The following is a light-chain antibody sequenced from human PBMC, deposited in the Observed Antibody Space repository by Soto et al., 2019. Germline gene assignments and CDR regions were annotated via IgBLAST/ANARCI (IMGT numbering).Light chain of an antibody. CDR3: SSYTSSSTPYV. CDR1: SSDVGGYNY. CDR2: EVS. J-gene: IGLJ1*01. Sequence: QSVLTQPASVSGSPGQSITISCTGTSSDVGGYNYVSWYQQHPGKAPKLMISEVSNRPSGVSNRFSGSKSGNTASLTISGLQAEDEADYYCSSYTSSSTPYVFGTGTKVTVL. V-gene: IGLV2-14*01.